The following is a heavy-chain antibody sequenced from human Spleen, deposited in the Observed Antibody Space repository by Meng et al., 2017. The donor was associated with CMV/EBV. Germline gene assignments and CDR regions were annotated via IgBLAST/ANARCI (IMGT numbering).Heavy chain of an antibody. CDR1: GGSISSYY. J-gene: IGHJ5*02. CDR3: ARDRWAVAGPNWFDP. D-gene: IGHD6-19*01. V-gene: IGHV4-4*07. Sequence: QVQLQESGPGLLKPSETLSLTCTVSGGSISSYYWSWIRQPAGKGLEWIGRIYTSGSTNYNPSLKSRVTMSVDTSKNQFSLKLSSVTAADTAVYYCARDRWAVAGPNWFDPWGQGTLVTVSS. CDR2: IYTSGST.